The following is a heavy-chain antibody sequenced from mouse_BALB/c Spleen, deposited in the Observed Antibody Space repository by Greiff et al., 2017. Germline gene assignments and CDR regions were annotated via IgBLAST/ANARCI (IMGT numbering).Heavy chain of an antibody. V-gene: IGHV14-3*02. CDR1: GFNIKDTY. J-gene: IGHJ4*01. Sequence: VQLQQSGAELVKPGASVKLSCTASGFNIKDTYMHWVQQRPEQGLEWIGRIDPANGNTKYDPNFQGKATITADTSSNTAYLQLSSLTSEDTAVYYCARDYYGSSYAMDYWGQGTSVTVSS. CDR3: ARDYYGSSYAMDY. CDR2: IDPANGNT. D-gene: IGHD1-1*01.